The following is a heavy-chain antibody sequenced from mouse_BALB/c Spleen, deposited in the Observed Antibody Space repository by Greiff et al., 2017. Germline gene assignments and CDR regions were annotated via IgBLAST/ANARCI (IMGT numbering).Heavy chain of an antibody. CDR2: INPGSGGT. Sequence: QVQLQQSGAELVRPGTSVKVSCKASGYAFTNYLIEWVKQRPGQGLEWIGVINPGSGGTNYNEKFKGKATLTADKSSSTAYMQLSSLTSDDSAVYFCARNYRYDEYAMDYWGQGTSVTVSS. CDR3: ARNYRYDEYAMDY. V-gene: IGHV1-54*01. J-gene: IGHJ4*01. CDR1: GYAFTNYL. D-gene: IGHD2-14*01.